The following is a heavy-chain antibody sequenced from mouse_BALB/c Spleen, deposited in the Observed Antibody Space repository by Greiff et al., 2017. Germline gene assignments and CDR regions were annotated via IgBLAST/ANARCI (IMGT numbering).Heavy chain of an antibody. D-gene: IGHD2-2*01. CDR3: AREGVYYGYAWFAY. CDR2: INSNGGST. CDR1: GFTFSSYG. V-gene: IGHV5-6-3*01. J-gene: IGHJ3*01. Sequence: EVQLQESGGGLVQPGGSLKLSCAASGFTFSSYGMSWVRQTPDKRLELVATINSNGGSTYYPDSVKGRFTISRDNAKNTLYLQMSSLKSEDTAMYYCAREGVYYGYAWFAYWGQGTLVTVSA.